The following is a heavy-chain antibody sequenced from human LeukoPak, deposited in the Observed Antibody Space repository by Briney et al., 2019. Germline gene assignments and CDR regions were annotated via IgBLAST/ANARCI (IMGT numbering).Heavy chain of an antibody. CDR3: ARGDCSGGICYSDSAFDI. D-gene: IGHD2-15*01. CDR1: GDSVSRNSTT. V-gene: IGHV6-1*01. CDR2: TFYRYKWFN. J-gene: IGHJ3*02. Sequence: SQTLSLTCAISGDSVSRNSTTWSWIRQSPSRGLEWLGRTFYRYKWFNEYTSSVKSRISIKPDTSKNQFSLQLNSVTPEDTAVYYCARGDCSGGICYSDSAFDIWGQGTMVTVSS.